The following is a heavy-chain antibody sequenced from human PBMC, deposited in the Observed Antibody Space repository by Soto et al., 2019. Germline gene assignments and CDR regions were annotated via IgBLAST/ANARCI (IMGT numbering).Heavy chain of an antibody. CDR3: ATTKNSNEVVF. CDR1: GYTFTGQY. V-gene: IGHV1-2*02. Sequence: KVSCKVSGYTFTGQYMHWVRQAPGQGLEWMGWINRYSGDTHYAQKFQGRVTMTRDASISTAYMELSRLTSDDTAMFYCATTKNSNEVVFWAQGTLVTVSS. D-gene: IGHD5-18*01. CDR2: INRYSGDT. J-gene: IGHJ4*02.